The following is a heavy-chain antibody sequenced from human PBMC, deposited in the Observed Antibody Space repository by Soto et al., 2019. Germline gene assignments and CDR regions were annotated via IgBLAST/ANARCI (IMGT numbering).Heavy chain of an antibody. CDR2: IIPLLDTP. D-gene: IGHD1-1*01. Sequence: QVQLVQSGTEVKRPGSSVKVSCKASGDSFATSTFSWVRQTPGQGLEWMGTIIPLLDTPDYAQKFQGSVTITADESTSTVYMELNSLRSDDAAVYYCARAVGTGGFDYWGQGTLVTVSS. CDR3: ARAVGTGGFDY. V-gene: IGHV1-69*18. CDR1: GDSFATST. J-gene: IGHJ4*02.